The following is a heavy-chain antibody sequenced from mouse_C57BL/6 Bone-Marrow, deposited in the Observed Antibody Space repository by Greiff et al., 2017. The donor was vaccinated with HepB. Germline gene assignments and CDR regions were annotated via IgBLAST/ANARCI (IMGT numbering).Heavy chain of an antibody. CDR3: ARWLLRHYYAMDY. CDR1: GYTFTSYG. CDR2: IYPRSGNT. Sequence: VQLVESGAELARPGASVKLSCKASGYTFTSYGISWVKQRTGQGLEWIGEIYPRSGNTYYNEKFKGKATLTADKSSSTAYMELRSLTSEDSAVYFCARWLLRHYYAMDYWGQGTSVTVSS. J-gene: IGHJ4*01. D-gene: IGHD2-3*01. V-gene: IGHV1-81*01.